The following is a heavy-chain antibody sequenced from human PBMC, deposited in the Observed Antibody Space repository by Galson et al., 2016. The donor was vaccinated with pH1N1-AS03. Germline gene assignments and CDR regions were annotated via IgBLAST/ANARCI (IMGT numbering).Heavy chain of an antibody. V-gene: IGHV2-5*02. CDR1: GFSLSTGGVH. D-gene: IGHD2-8*01. J-gene: IGHJ6*02. CDR2: IFWGGET. CDR3: ARSTHVNEGLDH. Sequence: PALVKPTQTLTLTCTFSGFSLSTGGVHVAWIRQPPGKALEWLALIFWGGETRYSPSLGSRLTITKDTSKNQVVLTMTNVDPMDTATYYCARSTHVNEGLDHWGQGTTVTVSS.